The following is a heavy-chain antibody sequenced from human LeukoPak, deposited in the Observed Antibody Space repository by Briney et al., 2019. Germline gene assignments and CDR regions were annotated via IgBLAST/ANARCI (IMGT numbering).Heavy chain of an antibody. CDR2: ITTDSSVI. Sequence: GGSLRLSCAASGFTFSDYYMSWIRQAPGKGLEWVSYITTDSSVIYYADSVKGRFTISRHNAKKSLYLQMNSLGAEDTAVYYCARERAGVAATNNWFDPWGQGTLVTVSS. CDR3: ARERAGVAATNNWFDP. V-gene: IGHV3-11*04. CDR1: GFTFSDYY. D-gene: IGHD2-15*01. J-gene: IGHJ5*02.